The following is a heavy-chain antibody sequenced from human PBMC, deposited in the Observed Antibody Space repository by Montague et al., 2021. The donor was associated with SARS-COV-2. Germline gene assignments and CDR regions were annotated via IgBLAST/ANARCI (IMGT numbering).Heavy chain of an antibody. D-gene: IGHD2-15*01. CDR1: GGSFSGYY. V-gene: IGHV4-34*01. J-gene: IGHJ6*02. CDR3: ARADRRDPDTPHLYYYKGMDL. CDR2: INHSGST. Sequence: SETLSLTCAVYGGSFSGYYWSWIRQPPGKGLEWIGEINHSGSTNYNPSLKSRVTISVDTSKNQFSLNLRSVTAADTAVYFCARADRRDPDTPHLYYYKGMDLWGQGTAVTVSS.